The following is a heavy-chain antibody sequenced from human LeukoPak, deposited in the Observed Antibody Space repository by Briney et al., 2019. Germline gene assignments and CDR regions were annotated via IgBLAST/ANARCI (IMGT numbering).Heavy chain of an antibody. CDR2: ISGSGGST. J-gene: IGHJ4*02. V-gene: IGHV3-23*01. CDR3: AKARRAHSSGCPESDY. CDR1: GFTFSSYA. Sequence: QSGGSLRLSCAASGFTFSSYAMSWVRQAPGKGLEWVSAISGSGGSTYYADSVKGRFTISRDNSKNTLYLQMNSLRAEDTAVYYCAKARRAHSSGCPESDYWGQGTLVTVSS. D-gene: IGHD6-19*01.